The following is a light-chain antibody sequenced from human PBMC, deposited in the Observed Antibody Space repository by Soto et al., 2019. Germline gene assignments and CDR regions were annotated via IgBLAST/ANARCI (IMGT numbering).Light chain of an antibody. CDR2: AAS. V-gene: IGKV1-39*01. J-gene: IGKJ1*01. CDR3: QHSYSSPWT. CDR1: QTITNY. Sequence: DIQMTQSPSSLSASVGDRVTITCRASQTITNYVHWYQQKPGQAPNLLIYAASTLLSGVPSRFTGGGSGTDFTLTIARLQPEDFATYFCQHSYSSPWTFGQGTKVEI.